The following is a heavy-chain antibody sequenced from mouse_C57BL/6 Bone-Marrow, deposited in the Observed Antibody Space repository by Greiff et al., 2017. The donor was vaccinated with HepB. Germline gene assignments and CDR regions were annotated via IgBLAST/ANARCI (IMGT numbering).Heavy chain of an antibody. D-gene: IGHD1-1*01. CDR2: ISSGGSYT. CDR3: ARHFLGYGSSYGAMDY. CDR1: GFTFSSYG. V-gene: IGHV5-6*01. J-gene: IGHJ4*01. Sequence: VQLKESGGDLVKPGGSLKLSCAASGFTFSSYGMSWVRQTPDKRLEWVATISSGGSYTYYPDSVKGRFTISRDNAKNTLYLQMSSLKSEDTAMYYCARHFLGYGSSYGAMDYWGQGTSVTVSS.